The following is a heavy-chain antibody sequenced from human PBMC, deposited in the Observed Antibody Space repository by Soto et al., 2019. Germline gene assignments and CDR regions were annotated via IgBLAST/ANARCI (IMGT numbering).Heavy chain of an antibody. V-gene: IGHV3-48*02. D-gene: IGHD3-3*01. CDR3: ASSPYYDFWSGYFNYYGMDV. CDR1: GFTFSSYS. CDR2: ISSSSSTI. J-gene: IGHJ6*02. Sequence: PGGSLRLSCAASGFTFSSYSMNWVRQAPGKGLEWVSYISSSSSTIYYADSVKGRFTISRDNAKNSLYLQMNSLRDEDTAVYYCASSPYYDFWSGYFNYYGMDVWGQGTTVTVSS.